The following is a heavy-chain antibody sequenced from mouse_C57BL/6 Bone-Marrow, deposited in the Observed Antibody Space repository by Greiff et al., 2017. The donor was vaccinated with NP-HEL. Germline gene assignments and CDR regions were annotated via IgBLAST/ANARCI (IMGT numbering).Heavy chain of an antibody. CDR1: GFNIKDYY. J-gene: IGHJ4*01. CDR2: IDPEDGET. D-gene: IGHD1-1*01. CDR3: ARSGVYYYGSSYDAMDY. Sequence: VQLQQSGAELVKPGASVKLSCTASGFNIKDYYMHWVKQRTEQGLEWIGRIDPEDGETKYAPKFQGKATITEEPSYKPAYLQLSSLTSEDTAVYYCARSGVYYYGSSYDAMDYWGQGTSVTVSS. V-gene: IGHV14-2*01.